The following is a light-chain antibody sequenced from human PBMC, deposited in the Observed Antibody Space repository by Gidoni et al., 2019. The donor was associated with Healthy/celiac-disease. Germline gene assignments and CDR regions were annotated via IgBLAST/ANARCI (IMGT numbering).Light chain of an antibody. Sequence: DIQMTQPPPTLSASVGDRVTITCRASRGISSWLAWYQQKPGNAPKLLIYKASSLESGVPSRFSGSGSGTEFTLTISSLQPDDFATYYCQQYNSYPYTFGQGTKLEIK. CDR3: QQYNSYPYT. V-gene: IGKV1-5*03. CDR1: RGISSW. CDR2: KAS. J-gene: IGKJ2*01.